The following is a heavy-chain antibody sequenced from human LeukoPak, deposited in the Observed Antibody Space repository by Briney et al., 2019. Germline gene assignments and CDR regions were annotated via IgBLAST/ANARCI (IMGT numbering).Heavy chain of an antibody. D-gene: IGHD7-27*01. CDR3: ARGPPNWGYDY. V-gene: IGHV1-8*01. Sequence: ASVKVSCKASGYTFTSCDFNWVRQATGQRPEWMGWMSPNSGDTGYAQKFQDRVTMTRNTSISTAYMELSSLRSDDTAVYYCARGPPNWGYDYWGPGTLVTVSS. CDR2: MSPNSGDT. J-gene: IGHJ4*02. CDR1: GYTFTSCD.